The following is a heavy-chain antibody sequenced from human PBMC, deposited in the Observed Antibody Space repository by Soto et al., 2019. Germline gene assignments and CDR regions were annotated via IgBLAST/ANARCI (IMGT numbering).Heavy chain of an antibody. CDR3: AKDMKVMVQISGGMDV. D-gene: IGHD3-10*01. CDR2: ISWDGGST. J-gene: IGHJ6*02. V-gene: IGHV3-43*01. CDR1: GFTFDDYT. Sequence: GGSLRLSCAASGFTFDDYTMHWVRQAPGKGLEWVSLISWDGGSTYYADSVKGRFTISRDNSKNSLYLQMNSLRTEDTALYYCAKDMKVMVQISGGMDVWGQGTTVTVSS.